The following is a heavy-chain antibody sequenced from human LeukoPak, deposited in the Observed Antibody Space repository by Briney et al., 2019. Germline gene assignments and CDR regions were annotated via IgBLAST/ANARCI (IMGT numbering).Heavy chain of an antibody. Sequence: GGSLRLSCAASGFTFSSYGMHWVRQAPGKGLEWVAFIRYDGSNKYYADSVKGRFTISRDNSKNTLYLQMNSLRAEDTAVYYCAKDRIVATIYYYYYMDVWGKGTTVTVSS. V-gene: IGHV3-30*02. CDR2: IRYDGSNK. CDR1: GFTFSSYG. CDR3: AKDRIVATIYYYYYMDV. J-gene: IGHJ6*03. D-gene: IGHD5-12*01.